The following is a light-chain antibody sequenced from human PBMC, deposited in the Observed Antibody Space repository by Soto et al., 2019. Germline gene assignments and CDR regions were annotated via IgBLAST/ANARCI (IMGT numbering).Light chain of an antibody. Sequence: DILMTQSPSSLSASVGDRVTITCQASQDISNYLNWYQQKPGKAPKLLIYDASNLETGVPSRFSGSGSGTDFTFTISSLHPEDIATYYCQQYDNLPLTFGGGTKVDIK. V-gene: IGKV1-33*01. J-gene: IGKJ4*01. CDR3: QQYDNLPLT. CDR1: QDISNY. CDR2: DAS.